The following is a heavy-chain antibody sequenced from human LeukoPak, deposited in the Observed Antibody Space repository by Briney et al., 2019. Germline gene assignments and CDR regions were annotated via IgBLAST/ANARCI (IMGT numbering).Heavy chain of an antibody. J-gene: IGHJ5*02. D-gene: IGHD2-21*02. V-gene: IGHV3-48*03. CDR2: ISSSGSTI. Sequence: PGGSLRLSCAASGFTFSSYEMNWVRQAPGKGLEWVSYISSSGSTIYYADSVKGRLTLSRDNAKNSLYLQMNSLRAEDTAVYYGARVPAYCGGDCYSFWFDPWGQGILVTVSS. CDR1: GFTFSSYE. CDR3: ARVPAYCGGDCYSFWFDP.